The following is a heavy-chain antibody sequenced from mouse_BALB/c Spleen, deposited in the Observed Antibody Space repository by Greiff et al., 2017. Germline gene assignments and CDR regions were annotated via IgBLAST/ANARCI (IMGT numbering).Heavy chain of an antibody. CDR2: ISYSGST. V-gene: IGHV3-8*02. J-gene: IGHJ4*01. CDR1: GDSITSGY. CDR3: ARYDYYGYYAMDY. Sequence: EVKVVESGPSLVKPSQTLSLTCSVTGDSITSGYWNWIRKFPGNKLEYMGYISYSGSTYYNPSLKSRISITRDTSKNQYYLQLNSVTTEDTATYYCARYDYYGYYAMDYWGQGTSVTVSS. D-gene: IGHD1-2*01.